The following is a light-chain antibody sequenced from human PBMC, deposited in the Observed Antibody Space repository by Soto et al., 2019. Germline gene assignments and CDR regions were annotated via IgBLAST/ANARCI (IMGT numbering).Light chain of an antibody. CDR3: QQYKNWPL. CDR1: QSLSSIY. J-gene: IGKJ5*01. CDR2: RTS. Sequence: EIVLTQSPGTLSLSPGQGATLSCRASQSLSSIYLAWYQQKPGQAPRLLIYRTSSRATGIPDRFSGSGSGTDFTLTISRLEPEDFAVYYCQQYKNWPLFGQGTRLEIK. V-gene: IGKV3-20*01.